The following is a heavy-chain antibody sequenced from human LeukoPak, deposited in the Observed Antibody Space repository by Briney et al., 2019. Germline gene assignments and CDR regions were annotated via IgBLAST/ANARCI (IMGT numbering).Heavy chain of an antibody. V-gene: IGHV4-34*01. CDR1: GGSFSGDY. J-gene: IGHJ5*02. CDR2: INDSGSI. D-gene: IGHD2-8*02. CDR3: ARDNTGNNWFDP. Sequence: SETLSLTCVVYGGSFSGDYCYWIRQPPGKGLEWIGEINDSGSINYNPSLKSRVTISVDTSKNQFSLRLSSVTAADTAIYYCARDNTGNNWFDPWGQGTLVTVSS.